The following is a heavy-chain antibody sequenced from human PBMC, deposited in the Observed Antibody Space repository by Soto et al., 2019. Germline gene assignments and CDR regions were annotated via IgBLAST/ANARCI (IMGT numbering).Heavy chain of an antibody. CDR3: ARLRGGCPADF. D-gene: IGHD3-16*01. V-gene: IGHV4-39*01. J-gene: IGHJ4*02. CDR1: GGSISNNNYH. Sequence: SETLSLACSVSGGSISNNNYHWGWIRQPPGKGLEWMGSIYYRGNTYYNPSLRSRITISVDTSRNQFSLALSSVTAADTAVYFCARLRGGCPADFWGQGTLVTVSS. CDR2: IYYRGNT.